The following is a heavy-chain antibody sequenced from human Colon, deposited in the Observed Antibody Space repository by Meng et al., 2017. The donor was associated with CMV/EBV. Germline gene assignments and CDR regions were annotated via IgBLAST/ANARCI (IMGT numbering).Heavy chain of an antibody. Sequence: ASVKVSCKASGDTFSSFGINWVRQAPGQGLEWMGWITNYNDNSNYAQNFQGRVTMTTDTSTSTAYMELRSLRSDDTAVYYCASSSLGFWSGYDVKLGYGFDVWGQGTTVTVSS. D-gene: IGHD3-3*01. V-gene: IGHV1-18*01. CDR3: ASSSLGFWSGYDVKLGYGFDV. CDR1: GDTFSSFG. J-gene: IGHJ6*02. CDR2: ITNYNDNS.